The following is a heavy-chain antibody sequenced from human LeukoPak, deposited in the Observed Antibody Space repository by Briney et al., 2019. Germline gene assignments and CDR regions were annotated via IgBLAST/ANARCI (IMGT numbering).Heavy chain of an antibody. Sequence: PGGSLRLSCAASGFTFSNCAMHWVRQAPGKGLEWVAVISYDGSDKSYADSVKGRVTISRDNSKNTLYLQMNSLRAEDTAVYYCARGQSTSSGMDVWGQGTTVTVSS. V-gene: IGHV3-30*04. CDR1: GFTFSNCA. D-gene: IGHD2-2*01. CDR2: ISYDGSDK. J-gene: IGHJ6*02. CDR3: ARGQSTSSGMDV.